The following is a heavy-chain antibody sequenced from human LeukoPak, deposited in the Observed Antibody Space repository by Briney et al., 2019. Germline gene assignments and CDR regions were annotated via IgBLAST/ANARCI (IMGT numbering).Heavy chain of an antibody. J-gene: IGHJ3*02. Sequence: GGSLRLSCEASGFVFNIHAMSWVRQAPGKGLEWVSTIGGVAVSTDYADSVRGRFTLSRDDSKSTIHLQMNSLRVDDTAVYYCVKDQVSGNGIYDPFDIWGQGTLVTVS. CDR3: VKDQVSGNGIYDPFDI. V-gene: IGHV3-23*01. CDR1: GFVFNIHA. D-gene: IGHD2/OR15-2a*01. CDR2: IGGVAVST.